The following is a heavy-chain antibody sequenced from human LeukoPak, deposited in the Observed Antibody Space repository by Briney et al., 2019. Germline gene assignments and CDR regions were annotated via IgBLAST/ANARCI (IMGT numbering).Heavy chain of an antibody. J-gene: IGHJ3*02. D-gene: IGHD3-10*01. CDR3: ARDDYYGSGSYWGAFDI. CDR2: ISYDGSNK. V-gene: IGHV3-30*04. CDR1: GFTFSSYA. Sequence: GGSLRLSCAASGFTFSSYAMHWVRQAPGKGLEWVAVISYDGSNKYYADSVKGRFTISRDDAKNSLYLQMNSLRAEDTAMYYCARDDYYGSGSYWGAFDIWGQGTMVTVSS.